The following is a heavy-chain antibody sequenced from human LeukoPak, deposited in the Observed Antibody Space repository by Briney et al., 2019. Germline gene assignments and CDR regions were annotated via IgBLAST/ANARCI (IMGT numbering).Heavy chain of an antibody. Sequence: SETLSLTCTVSGGSISSYYWSWIRQPPGKGLEWIGYVYYSGSTNYNPSLKSRVTISVDTSKNQFSLKLSSVTAADTAVYYCARVRHWQQLVDYWGQGTLVTVSS. CDR2: VYYSGST. CDR1: GGSISSYY. CDR3: ARVRHWQQLVDY. V-gene: IGHV4-59*01. D-gene: IGHD6-13*01. J-gene: IGHJ4*02.